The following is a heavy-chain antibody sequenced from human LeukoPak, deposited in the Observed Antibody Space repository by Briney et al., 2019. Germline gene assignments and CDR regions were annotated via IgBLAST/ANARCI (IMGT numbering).Heavy chain of an antibody. CDR1: GYTFTSYY. CDR2: INPSGGST. Sequence: ASVKVSCKASGYTFTSYYMHWVRQAPGQGLEWMGIINPSGGSTSYAQKFQGRVTMTRDMSTSTVYMELSSLRSEDTAVYYCARGSSGYCSGDSCYRRYNWFDPWGQGTLVTVSS. J-gene: IGHJ5*02. CDR3: ARGSSGYCSGDSCYRRYNWFDP. D-gene: IGHD2-15*01. V-gene: IGHV1-46*01.